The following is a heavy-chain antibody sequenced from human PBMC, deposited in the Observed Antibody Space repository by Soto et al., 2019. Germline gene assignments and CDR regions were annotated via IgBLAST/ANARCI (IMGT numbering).Heavy chain of an antibody. CDR3: AREETAWPLAYVLVV. CDR1: GFTFSSYS. J-gene: IGHJ6*02. D-gene: IGHD2-21*02. V-gene: IGHV3-21*01. CDR2: IGTRSDI. Sequence: GSLRLSCAASGFTFSSYSMHWVRQAPGKGLEWVSSIGTRSDIYYADSVKGRFTISRDNAKNSLSLQMNSMTAEDTAVYYCAREETAWPLAYVLVVWGQGITVTVS.